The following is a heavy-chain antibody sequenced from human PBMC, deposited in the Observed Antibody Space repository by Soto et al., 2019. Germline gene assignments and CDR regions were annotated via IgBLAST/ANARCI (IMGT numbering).Heavy chain of an antibody. Sequence: SENLSLTCAVYGGSFSGYYWSWIRQPPGKGLEWIGEINHSGSTNYNPSLKSRVTISVDTSKNQFSLKLSSVTAADTAVYYCARLYYDILTGYYVLDYWGQGTLVTVS. D-gene: IGHD3-9*01. CDR3: ARLYYDILTGYYVLDY. CDR2: INHSGST. V-gene: IGHV4-34*01. CDR1: GGSFSGYY. J-gene: IGHJ4*02.